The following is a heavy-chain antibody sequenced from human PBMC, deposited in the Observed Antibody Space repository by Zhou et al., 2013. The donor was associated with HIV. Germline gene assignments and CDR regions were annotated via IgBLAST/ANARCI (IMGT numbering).Heavy chain of an antibody. J-gene: IGHJ4*02. CDR1: GDTFSNYN. Sequence: QVQLVQSGAEVKKPGSSMKVSCKASGDTFSNYNINWVRHVPGQGLEWMGWMNPNSGNTGYAQKFQGRVSMTRNTSINTAYMELSSLRSEDTAVYYCARGPYSSSWCDYWGQGTLVTVSS. D-gene: IGHD6-13*01. CDR2: MNPNSGNT. CDR3: ARGPYSSSWCDY. V-gene: IGHV1-8*02.